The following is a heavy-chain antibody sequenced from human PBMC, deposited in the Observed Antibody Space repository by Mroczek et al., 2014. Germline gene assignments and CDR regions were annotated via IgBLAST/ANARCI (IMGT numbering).Heavy chain of an antibody. CDR1: GFTFDDYA. D-gene: IGHD6-19*01. V-gene: IGHV3-9*01. CDR3: AKARSIAVAGDRPPYYFDY. J-gene: IGHJ4*02. Sequence: VQLVESGGGLVQPGRSLRLSCAASGFTFDDYAMHWVRQAPGKGLEWVSGISWNSGSIGYADSVKGRFTISRDNAKNSLYLQMNSLRAEDTALYYCAKARSIAVAGDRPPYYFDYWGQGTLVTVSS. CDR2: ISWNSGSI.